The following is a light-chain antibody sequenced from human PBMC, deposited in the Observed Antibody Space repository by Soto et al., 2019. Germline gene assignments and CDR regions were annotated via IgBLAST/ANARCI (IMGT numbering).Light chain of an antibody. CDR1: SSDVGGYNY. CDR3: CSSTGTSTQV. CDR2: DVS. Sequence: QSALTQPASVSGSPGQSVTISCTGTSSDVGGYNYVSWYQQHPGKAPKLMIYDVSNRPSGVSDRFSGSKSGNTASLTISGLQAEDEADYYCCSSTGTSTQVFGGGTKLTVL. J-gene: IGLJ3*02. V-gene: IGLV2-14*01.